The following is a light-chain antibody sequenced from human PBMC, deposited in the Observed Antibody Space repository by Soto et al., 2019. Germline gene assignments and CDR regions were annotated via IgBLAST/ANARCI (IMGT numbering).Light chain of an antibody. Sequence: EIVLTQSPGTLSLSPGERATLSCGASQTVTRNSLAWFQQIPGQSPRLLMYGASNRATGIPDRFSGSGSGTDFTLTISRLEPEDFAVYYCQQYTGLPRTFGQGTQVDIK. CDR1: QTVTRNS. CDR2: GAS. J-gene: IGKJ1*01. CDR3: QQYTGLPRT. V-gene: IGKV3-20*01.